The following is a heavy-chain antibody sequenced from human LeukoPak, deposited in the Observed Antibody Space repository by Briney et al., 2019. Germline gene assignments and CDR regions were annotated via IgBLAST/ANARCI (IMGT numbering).Heavy chain of an antibody. V-gene: IGHV3-74*01. J-gene: IGHJ4*02. D-gene: IGHD1-26*01. CDR2: INSDGSST. Sequence: PGGSLRLSCAASGFTFSSYWMHWVRQAPGKGLVWVSRINSDGSSTSYADSVKGRFTISRDNAKNALYLQMNSLRAEDTAVYYCAVEGSSSSYFDYWGQGTLVTVSS. CDR3: AVEGSSSSYFDY. CDR1: GFTFSSYW.